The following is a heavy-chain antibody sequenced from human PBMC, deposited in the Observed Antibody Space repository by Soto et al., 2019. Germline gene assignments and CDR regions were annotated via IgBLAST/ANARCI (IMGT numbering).Heavy chain of an antibody. J-gene: IGHJ4*01. V-gene: IGHV1-18*01. CDR2: ISAYNSKT. CDR1: VYTFASYA. CDR3: ARDAPTPHY. Sequence: QVQLVQSGAEVKKPGASVKVSCKASVYTFASYAISWMREAPGQGVEWMGRISAYNSKTNYAQKLQGRVTMTTDTSTSTAYRERMSMRAEDTAVYYCARDAPTPHYWGHRPRVTVSS.